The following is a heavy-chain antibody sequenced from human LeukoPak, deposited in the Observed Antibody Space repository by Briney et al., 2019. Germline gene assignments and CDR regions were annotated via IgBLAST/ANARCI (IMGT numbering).Heavy chain of an antibody. CDR1: GFTFSSYW. CDR2: IKQDGSEK. Sequence: GGSLRLSCAASGFTFSSYWMSWVRQAPGKGLEWVANIKQDGSEKYYVDSVKGRFTIYRDNAKNSLYLQMNSLRAEDTAVYYCARQKVRGVIWPKPYFDYWGQGTLVTVSS. J-gene: IGHJ4*02. CDR3: ARQKVRGVIWPKPYFDY. D-gene: IGHD3-10*01. V-gene: IGHV3-7*01.